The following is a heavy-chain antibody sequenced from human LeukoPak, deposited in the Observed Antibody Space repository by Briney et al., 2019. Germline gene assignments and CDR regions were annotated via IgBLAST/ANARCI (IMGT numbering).Heavy chain of an antibody. D-gene: IGHD1-26*01. CDR1: GFIFSTFA. CDR3: AKDPEGWELSYYFDY. V-gene: IGHV3-30-3*01. Sequence: GRSLRLSCAASGFIFSTFAMHWVRQAPGKGLEWVAFISFDGNVEYFADSVKGRFTISRDNSKNTLYLQMNSLRAEDTAVYYCAKDPEGWELSYYFDYWGQGTLVTVSS. J-gene: IGHJ4*02. CDR2: ISFDGNVE.